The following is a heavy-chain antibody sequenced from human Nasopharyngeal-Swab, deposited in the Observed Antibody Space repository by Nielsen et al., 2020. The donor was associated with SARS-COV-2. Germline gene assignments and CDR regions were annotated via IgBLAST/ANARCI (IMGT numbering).Heavy chain of an antibody. D-gene: IGHD3-3*01. J-gene: IGHJ6*02. CDR1: GFTFSSYE. V-gene: IGHV3-48*03. Sequence: GSLKISCAASGFTFSSYEMNWVRQAPGKGLEWVSYISSSGSTIYYADSVKGRFTISRDNAKNSLYLQMNSLRAEDTAVYYCARDRNGFIYYYYGMDVWGQGTTVTVSS. CDR2: ISSSGSTI. CDR3: ARDRNGFIYYYYGMDV.